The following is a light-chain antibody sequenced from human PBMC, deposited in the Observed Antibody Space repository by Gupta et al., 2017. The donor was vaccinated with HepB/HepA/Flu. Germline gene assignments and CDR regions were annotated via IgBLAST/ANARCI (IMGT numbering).Light chain of an antibody. CDR1: ISNIGNNY. Sequence: QTLLTQPPSASGTPGQRVAISCSGSISNIGNNYVYWYQHLPGTTPKLLIYRNNQRASGVPDRFAFSKSDTSASLAISGLRSEDEAEDDCAAWDDSLSGMLFGGGTKLTVL. V-gene: IGLV1-47*01. CDR2: RNN. J-gene: IGLJ2*01. CDR3: AAWDDSLSGML.